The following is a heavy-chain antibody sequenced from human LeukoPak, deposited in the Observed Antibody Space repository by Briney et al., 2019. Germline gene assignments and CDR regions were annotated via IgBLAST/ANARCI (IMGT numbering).Heavy chain of an antibody. CDR1: GGSISSYY. J-gene: IGHJ5*02. Sequence: SETLSLTCTVSGGSISSYYWSWIRQPPGKGLEWIGYIYYSGSTNYNPSLKSRVTISVDTSKNQFSLKLSSVTAADTAVYYCARDVGGYYDFWSGPSVNWFDPWGQGTLVAVSS. V-gene: IGHV4-59*01. CDR3: ARDVGGYYDFWSGPSVNWFDP. D-gene: IGHD3-3*01. CDR2: IYYSGST.